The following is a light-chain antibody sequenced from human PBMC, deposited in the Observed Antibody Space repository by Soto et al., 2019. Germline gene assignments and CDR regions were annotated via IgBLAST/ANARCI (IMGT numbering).Light chain of an antibody. J-gene: IGKJ1*01. Sequence: IQMTQSPSTLSGSVGDRVTITCRASQGVSTWLAWYQHKPGQAPKLLIYEASKLQCGVPSRFSASGSVRDFTLTITSLQPEDSATYYCQQYYDFLTFGQGTKVEI. CDR3: QQYYDFLT. V-gene: IGKV1-5*03. CDR2: EAS. CDR1: QGVSTW.